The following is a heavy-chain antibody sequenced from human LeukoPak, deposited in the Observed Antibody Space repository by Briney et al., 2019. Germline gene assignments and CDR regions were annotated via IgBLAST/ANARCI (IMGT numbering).Heavy chain of an antibody. CDR2: IKSKADGETT. J-gene: IGHJ4*02. D-gene: IGHD1-1*01. CDR1: GFTFSDAW. CDR3: TTGYWNAWHDGY. V-gene: IGHV3-15*01. Sequence: PGGSLSLSCVASGFTFSDAWLSWVRQAPGKGLEWVGRIKSKADGETTDYAAPLKGRFTISRDDSKNTLYVQINSLKTEDTGVYYCTTGYWNAWHDGYSGQGTLVTVSS.